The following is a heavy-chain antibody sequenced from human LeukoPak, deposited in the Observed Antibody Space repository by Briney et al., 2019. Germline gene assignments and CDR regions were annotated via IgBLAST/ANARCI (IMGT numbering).Heavy chain of an antibody. V-gene: IGHV4-59*01. D-gene: IGHD5-12*01. CDR1: GGSISSYY. CDR2: IYYSGST. CDR3: ARRGYSGYGDSDY. Sequence: SETLSLTCTVSGGSISSYYWSWIRQPPGKGLEWIGYIYYSGSTNYNPSLKSRVTISVDTSKNQFSLKLSSVTAADTALYYCARRGYSGYGDSDYWGQGTLVTVSS. J-gene: IGHJ4*02.